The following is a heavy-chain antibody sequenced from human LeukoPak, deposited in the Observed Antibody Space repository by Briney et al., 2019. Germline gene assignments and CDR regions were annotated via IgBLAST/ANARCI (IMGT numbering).Heavy chain of an antibody. V-gene: IGHV3-64*02. CDR1: GFTFSTYA. D-gene: IGHD1-14*01. CDR2: ISSNGGST. CDR3: AKTTSYVADAFDI. Sequence: PGGSLRLSCAASGFTFSTYAMHWVRQAPGQGLEYVSSISSNGGSTYYADSVRGRFTIPRDNSKNTLYLQMNSLRAEDTAVYYCAKTTSYVADAFDIWGQGTMVTVSS. J-gene: IGHJ3*02.